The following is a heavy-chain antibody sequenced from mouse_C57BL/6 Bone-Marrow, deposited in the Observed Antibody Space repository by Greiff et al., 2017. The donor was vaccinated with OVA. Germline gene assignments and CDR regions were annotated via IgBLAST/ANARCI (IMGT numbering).Heavy chain of an antibody. D-gene: IGHD1-1*01. CDR1: GYAFSSSW. J-gene: IGHJ2*01. CDR2: IYPGDGDT. Sequence: QVQLQHSGPELVKPGASVKISCKASGYAFSSSWMNWVKQRPGKGLEWIGRIYPGDGDTNYNGKFKGKATLTADKSSSTAYMQLSSLTSEDSAVYFCARKHYGSSLDYWGQGTTLTVSS. V-gene: IGHV1-82*01. CDR3: ARKHYGSSLDY.